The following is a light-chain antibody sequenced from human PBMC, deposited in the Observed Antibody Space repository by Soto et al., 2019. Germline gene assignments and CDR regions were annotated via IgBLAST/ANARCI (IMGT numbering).Light chain of an antibody. CDR1: SSNIGAGYD. J-gene: IGLJ2*01. CDR3: QSYDSSLGGYVV. V-gene: IGLV1-40*01. CDR2: GNN. Sequence: QSVLTQPPSVSGAPGQRVTISCTGSSSNIGAGYDVHWYQQLPGTAPKLIIYGNNNRPSGVPDRFSGSKSGTSASLAITGLQAEEEADYYFQSYDSSLGGYVVFGGGTKLTVL.